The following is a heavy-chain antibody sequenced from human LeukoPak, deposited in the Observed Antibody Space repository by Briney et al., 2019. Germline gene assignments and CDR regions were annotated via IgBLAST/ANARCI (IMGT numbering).Heavy chain of an antibody. D-gene: IGHD3-9*01. V-gene: IGHV3-30*02. CDR2: IRYDGSNK. J-gene: IGHJ4*02. CDR1: GFTFSSYG. Sequence: PGGSLRLSCAASGFTFSSYGMHWVRQAPGKGLEWVAFIRYDGSNKYYADSVKGRFTISRDNPKNTLYLQMNSLRAEDTAVYYCAKDYRDWVILTGYYFDGIDYWGQGTLVTVSS. CDR3: AKDYRDWVILTGYYFDGIDY.